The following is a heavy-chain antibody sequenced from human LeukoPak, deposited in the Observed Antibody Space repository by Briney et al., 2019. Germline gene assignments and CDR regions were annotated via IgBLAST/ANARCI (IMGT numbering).Heavy chain of an antibody. CDR3: ARCTTGRTFGSLREIKRSREIDY. CDR1: GFSFSDSA. CDR2: IRSKAQNYAT. J-gene: IGHJ4*02. V-gene: IGHV3-73*01. Sequence: PGGSLRLSCAASGFSFSDSAIHWVRQASGKGLEWVGRIRSKAQNYATAYAASVKGRFTISRDNAKNSLYLQMNSLRVEDTAVYYCARCTTGRTFGSLREIKRSREIDYWGQGTLVTVSS. D-gene: IGHD1-1*01.